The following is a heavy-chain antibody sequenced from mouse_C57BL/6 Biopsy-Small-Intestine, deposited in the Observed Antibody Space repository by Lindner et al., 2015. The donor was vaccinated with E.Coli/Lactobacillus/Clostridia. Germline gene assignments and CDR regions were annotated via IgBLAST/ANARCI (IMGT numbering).Heavy chain of an antibody. CDR2: FHPYDDET. CDR1: GYTFPTYP. D-gene: IGHD4-1*01. V-gene: IGHV1-47*01. Sequence: VQLQESGAEVVKPGASVKMSCKASGYTFPTYPIEWMRQIHGKSLEWIGSFHPYDDETKYNENFKGKATLTVEKSSSTVYLELNRLTSDDSAIYYCARGTVFDYWGQGTTLTVSS. CDR3: ARGTVFDY. J-gene: IGHJ2*01.